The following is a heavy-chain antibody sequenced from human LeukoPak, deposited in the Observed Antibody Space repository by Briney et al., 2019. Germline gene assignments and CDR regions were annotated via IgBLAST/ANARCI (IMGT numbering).Heavy chain of an antibody. J-gene: IGHJ4*02. CDR3: ARDATYDSSGYAFDY. V-gene: IGHV4-34*01. D-gene: IGHD3-22*01. Sequence: SETLSLTCAVYGGSFSGYYWSWIRQPPGKGLEWIGEINHSGSTNYNPSLKSRVTISVDKSKNQFSLKLSSVTAADTAVYYCARDATYDSSGYAFDYWGQGTLVTVSS. CDR2: INHSGST. CDR1: GGSFSGYY.